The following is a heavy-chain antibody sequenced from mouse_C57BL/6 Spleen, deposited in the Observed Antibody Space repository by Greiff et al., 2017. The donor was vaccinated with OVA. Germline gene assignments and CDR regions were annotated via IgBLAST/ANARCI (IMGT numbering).Heavy chain of an antibody. CDR2: IYPRSGNT. Sequence: VQLQESGAELARPGASVKLSCKASGYTFTSYGISWVKQRTGQGLEWIGEIYPRSGNTYYNEKFKGKATLTADKSSSTAYMELRSLTSEDSAVYFCARKKSYYGNYYTDYWGQGTTLTVSS. V-gene: IGHV1-81*01. CDR3: ARKKSYYGNYYTDY. D-gene: IGHD2-1*01. CDR1: GYTFTSYG. J-gene: IGHJ2*01.